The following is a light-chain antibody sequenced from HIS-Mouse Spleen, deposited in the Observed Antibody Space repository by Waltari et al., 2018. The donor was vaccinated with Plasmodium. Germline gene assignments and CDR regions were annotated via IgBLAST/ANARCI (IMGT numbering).Light chain of an antibody. CDR2: KDS. Sequence: SYELTQPPSVSVSQGQTARITCSGDALPKQYAYWYPQKPGQAPVRVIYKDSERPAGIPERLSGASSGTTVTLTISGVQAEDEADYYCQSADSSGTYQVFGGGTKLTVL. CDR1: ALPKQY. V-gene: IGLV3-25*03. CDR3: QSADSSGTYQV. J-gene: IGLJ2*01.